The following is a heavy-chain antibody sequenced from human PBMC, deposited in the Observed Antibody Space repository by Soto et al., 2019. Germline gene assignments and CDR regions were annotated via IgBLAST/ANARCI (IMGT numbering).Heavy chain of an antibody. J-gene: IGHJ6*02. CDR1: VCTFSSDP. V-gene: IGHV1-69*13. CDR2: IIPIFGTA. D-gene: IGHD5-18*01. Sequence: ASLNVACKASVCTFSSDPISWVRQDTGQGLEWMGGIIPIFGTANYAQKFQGRVTITADESTSTAYMELSSLRSEDTAVYYCARDTAMVSPYYYYYGMDVWGQGTTVTVSS. CDR3: ARDTAMVSPYYYYYGMDV.